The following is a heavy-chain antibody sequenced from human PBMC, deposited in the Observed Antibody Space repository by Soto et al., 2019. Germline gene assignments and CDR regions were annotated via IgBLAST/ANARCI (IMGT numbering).Heavy chain of an antibody. CDR2: IHTTDGT. CDR1: GGSISSYY. Sequence: PSETLSVTCTVSGGSISSYYWSWIRQPAGKGMEWIGRIHTTDGTNYNPSLKSRVTMSIDTSNNQFSLKLSSLTAADTAVYYCARALSSAAGLYFDFWGQGTLVTVSS. V-gene: IGHV4-4*07. J-gene: IGHJ4*02. CDR3: ARALSSAAGLYFDF. D-gene: IGHD6-13*01.